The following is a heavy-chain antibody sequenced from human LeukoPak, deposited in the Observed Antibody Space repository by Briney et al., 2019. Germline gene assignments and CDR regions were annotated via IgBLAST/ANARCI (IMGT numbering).Heavy chain of an antibody. CDR3: AKSWGYDFWSGYQVDY. CDR1: GFTFSSYA. D-gene: IGHD3-3*01. J-gene: IGHJ4*02. V-gene: IGHV3-23*01. CDR2: ISGSGGST. Sequence: GGSLRLSCAASGFTFSSYAMGWVRQAPGKGLEWVSAISGSGGSTYYADSVKGRFTISRDNSKNTLYLQMNSLRAEDTAVYYCAKSWGYDFWSGYQVDYWGQGTLSPSPQ.